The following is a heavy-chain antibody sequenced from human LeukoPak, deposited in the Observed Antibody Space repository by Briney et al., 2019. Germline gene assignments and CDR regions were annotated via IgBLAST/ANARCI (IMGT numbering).Heavy chain of an antibody. D-gene: IGHD3-10*01. CDR3: ARGLNRVVLGELFNLFQNDKQNDY. J-gene: IGHJ4*02. Sequence: PGASVKVSCKAYGYTFTSYDINWVRQATGQGLEWMGWMNPNSGNTGYAQKFQGRVTMTRNTSISTAYMELSSLRSEDTAVYYCARGLNRVVLGELFNLFQNDKQNDYWGQGTLVTVSS. CDR2: MNPNSGNT. CDR1: GYTFTSYD. V-gene: IGHV1-8*01.